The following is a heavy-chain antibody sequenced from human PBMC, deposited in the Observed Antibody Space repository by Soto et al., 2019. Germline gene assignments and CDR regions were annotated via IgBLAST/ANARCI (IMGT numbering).Heavy chain of an antibody. CDR3: ARDGGAFLGVPGGESSPMAV. D-gene: IGHD3-16*01. V-gene: IGHV3-23*01. Sequence: EVQLLESGGAPVQSGGSLRLSCVASGFTFENYAMSWVRQAPGKGLEWVSAISGSGGTTYYSDSVKGRFTISRDNSKNRVYLKRKALSGGAAAKYFWARDGGAFLGVPGGESSPMAVGAKGTPFPFSS. CDR2: ISGSGGTT. CDR1: GFTFENYA. J-gene: IGHJ6*03.